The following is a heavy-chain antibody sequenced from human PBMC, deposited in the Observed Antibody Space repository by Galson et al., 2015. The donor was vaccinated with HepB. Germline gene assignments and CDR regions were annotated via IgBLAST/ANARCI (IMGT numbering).Heavy chain of an antibody. Sequence: SVKVSFKASGYTFSSHYIHWLRKAPGQGLEWMGTVNPIGGSTRNPQKFQGRVTMTRDTSTSTVYLELSSLRSEDTAVYYCARDKEALGTHYDFRSGYYYGKDVCGQGTTVTV. D-gene: IGHD3-3*01. CDR1: GYTFSSHY. V-gene: IGHV1-46*01. J-gene: IGHJ6*02. CDR2: VNPIGGST. CDR3: ARDKEALGTHYDFRSGYYYGKDV.